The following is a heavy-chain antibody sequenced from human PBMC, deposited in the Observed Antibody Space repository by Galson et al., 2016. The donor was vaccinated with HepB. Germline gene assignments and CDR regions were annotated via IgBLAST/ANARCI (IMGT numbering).Heavy chain of an antibody. Sequence: SETLSLTCAVYGGSFSDYYWTWIRQPPGKGLEWIGEINHYGSTYYNPSLRSRVTLSVDTSKNQFSLKLSSVTAADTAVYYCARAASGSYPWVEVLDYWGQGTLVTVSS. CDR2: INHYGST. CDR3: ARAASGSYPWVEVLDY. V-gene: IGHV4-34*01. J-gene: IGHJ4*02. D-gene: IGHD6-19*01. CDR1: GGSFSDYY.